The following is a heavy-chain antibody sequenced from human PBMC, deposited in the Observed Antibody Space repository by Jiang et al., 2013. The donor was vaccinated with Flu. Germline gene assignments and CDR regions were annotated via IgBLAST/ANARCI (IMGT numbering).Heavy chain of an antibody. CDR1: GYTFTSYY. V-gene: IGHV1-46*03. D-gene: IGHD3-10*01. CDR3: AREVKYGSGSYIY. CDR2: INPSGGSA. Sequence: SGAEVKKPGASVKVSCKASGYTFTSYYMHWVRQAPGQGLEWMGIINPSGGSATYAQKLQDRVTMTRDTSTSTVYMELSSLRSEDTAVYYCAREVKYGSGSYIYWGQGTLVTVSS. J-gene: IGHJ4*02.